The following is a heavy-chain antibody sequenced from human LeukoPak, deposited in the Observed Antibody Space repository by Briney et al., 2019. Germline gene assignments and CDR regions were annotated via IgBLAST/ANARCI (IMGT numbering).Heavy chain of an antibody. J-gene: IGHJ5*02. V-gene: IGHV4-4*09. CDR2: IYTSGST. CDR1: GGSISSYY. Sequence: SETLSLICTVSGGSISSYYWSWIRQPPGKGLEWIGYIYTSGSTNYNPSLKSRVTISVDTSKNQFSLKLSSVTAADTAVYYCARQGIKNWFDPWGQGALVTVSS. D-gene: IGHD3-10*01. CDR3: ARQGIKNWFDP.